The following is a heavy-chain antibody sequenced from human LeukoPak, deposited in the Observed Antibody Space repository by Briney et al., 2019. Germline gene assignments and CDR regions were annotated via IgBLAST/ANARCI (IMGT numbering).Heavy chain of an antibody. J-gene: IGHJ4*02. V-gene: IGHV3-30-3*01. CDR1: GFTFSSYA. Sequence: GGSLRLSCAASGFTFSSYAMHWVRQAPGKGLEWAADISFDGSNKYYADSVKGRFTISRDNSKNTLYLQMNSLRAEDTAVYYCAKDAQQTPFYWGQGTLVTVSS. CDR3: AKDAQQTPFY. D-gene: IGHD6-13*01. CDR2: ISFDGSNK.